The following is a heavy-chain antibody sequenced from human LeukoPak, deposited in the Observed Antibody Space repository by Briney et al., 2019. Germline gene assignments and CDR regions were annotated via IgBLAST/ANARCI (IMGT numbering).Heavy chain of an antibody. CDR3: AREGGYSYGDAPLHFDY. CDR2: FSTGGGT. V-gene: IGHV4-61*02. J-gene: IGHJ4*02. Sequence: SQTLSLTCTVSGGSINSGSYYWSWIRQPAGKGLEWIGRFSTGGGTNYNPSLKSRVTISVDTSKNQFSLKVNSVTAADTAVYYCAREGGYSYGDAPLHFDYWGQGTLVTVSS. D-gene: IGHD5-18*01. CDR1: GGSINSGSYY.